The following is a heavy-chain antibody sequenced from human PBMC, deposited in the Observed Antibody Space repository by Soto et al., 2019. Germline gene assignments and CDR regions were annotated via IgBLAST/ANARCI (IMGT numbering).Heavy chain of an antibody. D-gene: IGHD3-10*01. V-gene: IGHV1-69*02. Sequence: QVQLVQSGAEVKKPGSSVKVSCKASGGTFSRYTINWVRQAPGQGLEWMGRIIPIAAIANYTQKFQCRVTITVDKSSTTAYMELSSLRSDDTAVYYCARGSTIVRGAPSWFDPWGQGTLVTVSS. CDR3: ARGSTIVRGAPSWFDP. CDR1: GGTFSRYT. CDR2: IIPIAAIA. J-gene: IGHJ5*02.